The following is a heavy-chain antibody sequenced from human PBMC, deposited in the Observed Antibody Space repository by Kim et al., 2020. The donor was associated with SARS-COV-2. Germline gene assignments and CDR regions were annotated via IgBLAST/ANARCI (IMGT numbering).Heavy chain of an antibody. CDR2: IIPIFGTA. J-gene: IGHJ5*02. CDR3: ARNLITMVRGVIIAHNWFDP. V-gene: IGHV1-69*13. CDR1: GGTFSSYA. D-gene: IGHD3-10*01. Sequence: SVKVSCKASGGTFSSYAISWVRQAPGQGLEWMGGIIPIFGTANYAQKFQGRVTITADESTSTAYMELSSLRSEDTAVYYCARNLITMVRGVIIAHNWFDPWGQGTLVTVSS.